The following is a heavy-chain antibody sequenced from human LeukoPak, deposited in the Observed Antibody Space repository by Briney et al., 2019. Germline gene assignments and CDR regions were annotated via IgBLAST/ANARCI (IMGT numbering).Heavy chain of an antibody. CDR2: IYYSGST. CDR3: ATDKGDFWSGFSWFDP. Sequence: SQTLSHTCTVSGGSINSGGYYWSWVRQHPGKGLEWIGYIYYSGSTYYNPSLKSRVTISVDTSKNQFSLKLSSVTAADTAVYYCATDKGDFWSGFSWFDPWGQGTLVTVSS. J-gene: IGHJ5*02. CDR1: GGSINSGGYY. V-gene: IGHV4-31*03. D-gene: IGHD3-3*01.